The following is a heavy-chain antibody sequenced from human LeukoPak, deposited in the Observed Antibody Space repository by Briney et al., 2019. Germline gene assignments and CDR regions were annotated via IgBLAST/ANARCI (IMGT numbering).Heavy chain of an antibody. J-gene: IGHJ4*02. D-gene: IGHD1-26*01. CDR3: ARVREVEWELRFYFDY. V-gene: IGHV4-59*01. CDR2: IYYSGST. Sequence: SETLSLTCTVSGGSISSYYWSWIRQPPGKGLEWIGYIYYSGSTNYNPSLKSRVTISVDTSKNQFSLKLSSVTAADTAVYYCARVREVEWELRFYFDYWGQGTLVTVSS. CDR1: GGSISSYY.